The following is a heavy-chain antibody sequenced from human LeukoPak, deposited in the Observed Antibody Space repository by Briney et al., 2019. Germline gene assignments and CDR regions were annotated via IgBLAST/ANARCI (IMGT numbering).Heavy chain of an antibody. CDR1: GGSISSSSYY. J-gene: IGHJ4*02. D-gene: IGHD4-17*01. V-gene: IGHV4-39*01. CDR2: IYYSGST. CDR3: ARHFYGDSTFDY. Sequence: SETLSLTCTVSGGSISSSSYYWGWIRQPPGKGLEWIGSIYYSGSTYYNPSLKSRVTISVDTSKNQFSLKLSSVTAADTVVYYCARHFYGDSTFDYWGQGTLVTVSS.